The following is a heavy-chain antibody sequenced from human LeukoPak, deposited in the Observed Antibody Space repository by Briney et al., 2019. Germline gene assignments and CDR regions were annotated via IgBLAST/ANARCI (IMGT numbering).Heavy chain of an antibody. J-gene: IGHJ4*02. CDR3: ARDRYSSSWYGLDY. Sequence: ASVKVSCKASGYTFTGYYMHWVRQAPGQGPEWLGWINLNSGATNYALKFHGRVTMTRDTSISTVYMELSSLRSDDTALYYCARDRYSSSWYGLDYWGQGTLVTVSP. V-gene: IGHV1-2*02. D-gene: IGHD6-13*01. CDR2: INLNSGAT. CDR1: GYTFTGYY.